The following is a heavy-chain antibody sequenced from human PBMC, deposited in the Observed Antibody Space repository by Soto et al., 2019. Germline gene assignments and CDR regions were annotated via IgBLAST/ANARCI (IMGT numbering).Heavy chain of an antibody. D-gene: IGHD3-10*01. Sequence: EVQLVESGGGLVQPGRSLRLSCAASGFTFDDYAMHWVRQAPGKGLEWVSGISWNSGSIGYADSVKGRFTISRDNAKNSLYLQMNSLRAEDTALYYCANGAGASGNDAFDIWGQGTMVTVSS. J-gene: IGHJ3*02. CDR1: GFTFDDYA. CDR3: ANGAGASGNDAFDI. CDR2: ISWNSGSI. V-gene: IGHV3-9*01.